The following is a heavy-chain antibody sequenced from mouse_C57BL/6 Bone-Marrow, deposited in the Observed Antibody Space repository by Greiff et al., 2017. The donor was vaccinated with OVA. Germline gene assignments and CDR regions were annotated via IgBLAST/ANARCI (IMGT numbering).Heavy chain of an antibody. CDR1: GFTFNTYA. CDR2: IRSKSSKYAT. V-gene: IGHV10-3*01. D-gene: IGHD2-1*01. CDR3: VREQGNSFAY. Sequence: EVKVVESGGGLVQPKGSLKLSCAASGFTFNTYAMHWVRQAPGKGLEWVARIRSKSSKYATYYADSVKDRFTISRDDSQSMLYLQRNNLKTEDTSMNYWVREQGNSFAYWGQGTLVTVAA. J-gene: IGHJ3*01.